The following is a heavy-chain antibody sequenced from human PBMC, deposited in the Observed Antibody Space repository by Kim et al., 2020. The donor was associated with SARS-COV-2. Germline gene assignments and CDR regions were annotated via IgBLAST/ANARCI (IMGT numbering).Heavy chain of an antibody. J-gene: IGHJ6*02. CDR1: GGSISSSSYY. D-gene: IGHD2-15*01. V-gene: IGHV4-39*01. CDR2: IYYSGST. Sequence: SETLSLTCTVSGGSISSSSYYWGWIRQPPGKGLEWIGSIYYSGSTYYNPSLKSRVTISVDTSKNQFSLKLSSVTAADTAVYYCARRTKRYLYYYGRDVWGPPTTPTVSS. CDR3: ARRTKRYLYYYGRDV.